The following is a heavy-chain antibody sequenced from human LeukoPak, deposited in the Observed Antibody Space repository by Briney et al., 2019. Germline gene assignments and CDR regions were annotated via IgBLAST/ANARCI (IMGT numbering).Heavy chain of an antibody. V-gene: IGHV3-48*01. CDR3: TKEEWWRQDY. CDR2: ISSSSSTI. D-gene: IGHD2-8*01. J-gene: IGHJ4*02. CDR1: GFTFSSYS. Sequence: PGGSLRLSCAASGFTFSSYSMNWVRQAPGKGLEWVSYISSSSSTIYYADSVKGRFTISRDNAKNSVYLHLNSLRAEDTAVYFCTKEEWWRQDYWGQGSLVTVSS.